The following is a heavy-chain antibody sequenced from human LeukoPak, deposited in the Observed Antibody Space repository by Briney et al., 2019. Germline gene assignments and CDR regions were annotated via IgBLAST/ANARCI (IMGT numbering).Heavy chain of an antibody. V-gene: IGHV4-31*03. CDR2: IYYSGST. CDR1: GRPISSGGYY. Sequence: SETLSLTCTVSGRPISSGGYYWSWLRQHPGKGLEWIGYIYYSGSTYYNPSLKSRVTTSVDTSKNQFSLKLSSGTAADTAVYYCARGSYSNYGSWFDPWGQGTLVTVSS. D-gene: IGHD4-11*01. CDR3: ARGSYSNYGSWFDP. J-gene: IGHJ5*02.